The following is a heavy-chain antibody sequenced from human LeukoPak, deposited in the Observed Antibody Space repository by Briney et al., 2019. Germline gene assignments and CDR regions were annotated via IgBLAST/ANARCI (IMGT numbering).Heavy chain of an antibody. V-gene: IGHV4-4*07. J-gene: IGHJ4*02. CDR1: GGSISSYY. Sequence: SETLSLTCTVSGGSISSYYWSWIRQPAGKGLEWIGRIYTSGSTNYNPSLKSRVTMSVDTSKNQFSLKLSSVTAADTAVYYCAKDLTRGWGVTAIRGFDYWGQGTLVTVSS. D-gene: IGHD2-21*02. CDR3: AKDLTRGWGVTAIRGFDY. CDR2: IYTSGST.